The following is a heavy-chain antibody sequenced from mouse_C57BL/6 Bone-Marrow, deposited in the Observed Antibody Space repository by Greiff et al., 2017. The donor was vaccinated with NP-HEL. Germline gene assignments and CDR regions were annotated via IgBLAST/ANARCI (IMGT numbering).Heavy chain of an antibody. CDR3: ARYGTTVVEGDAMDY. Sequence: EVHLVESGGGLVQPGGSLSLSCAASGFTFTDYYMSWVRQPPGKALEWLGFIRNKANGYTTEYSASVKGWFTISRDNSQSILYLQMKALRAEDSATYYGARYGTTVVEGDAMDYWGQGTSVTVSS. D-gene: IGHD1-1*01. J-gene: IGHJ4*01. CDR2: IRNKANGYTT. V-gene: IGHV7-3*01. CDR1: GFTFTDYY.